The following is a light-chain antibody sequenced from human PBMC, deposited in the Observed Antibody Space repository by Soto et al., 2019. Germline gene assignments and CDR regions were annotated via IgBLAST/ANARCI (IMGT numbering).Light chain of an antibody. CDR1: QSVSSN. J-gene: IGKJ1*01. Sequence: EIVMTQSPATLSVSPGERATLSCRASQSVSSNLAWYQQKPGQAPRLLIYGASTRATGIPARFSGGGSGTEFPLTISSLQSEDFAVYYCQQYNNWPRTFGQGTKVEIK. V-gene: IGKV3-15*01. CDR2: GAS. CDR3: QQYNNWPRT.